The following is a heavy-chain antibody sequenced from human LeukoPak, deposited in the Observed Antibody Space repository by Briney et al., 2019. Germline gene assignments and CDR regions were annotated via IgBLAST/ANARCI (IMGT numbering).Heavy chain of an antibody. CDR1: GFTFSSYE. D-gene: IGHD1-26*01. J-gene: IGHJ5*02. V-gene: IGHV3-48*03. CDR2: VTSGGGTT. CDR3: AREGGSKNWFDP. Sequence: GGSLRLSCAASGFTFSSYEMNWVRQAPGKGLEWISYVTSGGGTTYYADSVKGRFTISRDNAKNSLYLQMNSLRAEDTAVYYCAREGGSKNWFDPWGQGTLVTVSS.